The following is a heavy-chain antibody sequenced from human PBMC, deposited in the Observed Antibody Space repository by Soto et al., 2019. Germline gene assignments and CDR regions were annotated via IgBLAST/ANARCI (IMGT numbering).Heavy chain of an antibody. CDR2: ISWNSGSI. J-gene: IGHJ4*02. Sequence: GGSLRLSCAASGFTFDDYAMHWVRQAPGKGLEWVSGISWNSGSIGYADSVKGRFTISRDNAKNSLYLQMNSLRAEDTALYYCAKGIGVAAAGTLDYWGQGTLVTVSS. CDR1: GFTFDDYA. D-gene: IGHD6-13*01. CDR3: AKGIGVAAAGTLDY. V-gene: IGHV3-9*01.